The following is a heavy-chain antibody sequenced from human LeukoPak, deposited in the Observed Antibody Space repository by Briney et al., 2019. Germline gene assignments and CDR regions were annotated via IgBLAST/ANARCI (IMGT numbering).Heavy chain of an antibody. Sequence: SETLSLTCAVYGGSFSGYYWSWIRQPPGKGLEWIGEINHSGSTNYNPSLKSRVTISVDTSRNRFSLKLSSVTAADTAVYYCARGPFWSGYYAGWFDPWGQGTLVTVSS. CDR1: GGSFSGYY. D-gene: IGHD3-3*01. CDR2: INHSGST. V-gene: IGHV4-34*01. J-gene: IGHJ5*02. CDR3: ARGPFWSGYYAGWFDP.